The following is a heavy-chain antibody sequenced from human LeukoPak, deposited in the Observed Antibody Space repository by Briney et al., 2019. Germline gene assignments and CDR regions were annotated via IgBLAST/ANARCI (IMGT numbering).Heavy chain of an antibody. CDR2: ISSNGGNT. V-gene: IGHV3-64D*09. CDR1: GFTFISYA. Sequence: GGSLRLSCSASGFTFISYAMHWVRQAPGKGLEYVAAISSNGGNTYYADSVKGRFTISRDNSKNTLYLQMSSLRPDDTAVYYCVSRDYGDSAFDVWGQGTMVTVSS. D-gene: IGHD4-17*01. CDR3: VSRDYGDSAFDV. J-gene: IGHJ3*01.